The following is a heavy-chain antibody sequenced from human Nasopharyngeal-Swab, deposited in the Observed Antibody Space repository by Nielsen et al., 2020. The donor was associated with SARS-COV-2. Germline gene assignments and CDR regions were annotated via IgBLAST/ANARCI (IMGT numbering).Heavy chain of an antibody. V-gene: IGHV3-30-3*01. CDR1: GFTFSSYA. CDR2: ISYDGSNK. CDR3: AREQGFDP. Sequence: GGSLRLSCAASGFTFSSYAMHWVRQAPGKGLEWVAVISYDGSNKYYADSVKGRFTISRDYSKNTLYLQMNSLRAEDTAVYYCAREQGFDPWGQGTLVTVSS. J-gene: IGHJ5*02.